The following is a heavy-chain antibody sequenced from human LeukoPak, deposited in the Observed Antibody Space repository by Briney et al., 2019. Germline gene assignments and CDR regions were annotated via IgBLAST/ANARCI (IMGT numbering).Heavy chain of an antibody. J-gene: IGHJ4*02. V-gene: IGHV1-69*04. D-gene: IGHD4-17*01. CDR3: ARGVYGDYGTFDY. CDR2: IIPILGIA. Sequence: GASVKVSCKASGGTFSSYAISWVRQAPGQGLEWMGRIIPILGIANYAQKFQGRVTITADKSMSTAYMELSSLRSEDTAVYYCARGVYGDYGTFDYWGQGTLVTVSS. CDR1: GGTFSSYA.